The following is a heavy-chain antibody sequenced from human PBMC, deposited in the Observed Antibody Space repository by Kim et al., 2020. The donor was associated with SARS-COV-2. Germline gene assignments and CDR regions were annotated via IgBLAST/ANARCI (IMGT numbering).Heavy chain of an antibody. D-gene: IGHD2-2*01. CDR3: ARDLQVPADFFDVMDV. J-gene: IGHJ6*02. Sequence: GGSLRLSCAASGFTFSSYGMHWVRQAPGKGLEWVAGIWYGGSKKDYADSVKGRFTISRDNSNSTLFLQMNSLRAEDTDVYYCARDLQVPADFFDVMDVWGQGTTVTVSS. CDR1: GFTFSSYG. V-gene: IGHV3-33*01. CDR2: IWYGGSKK.